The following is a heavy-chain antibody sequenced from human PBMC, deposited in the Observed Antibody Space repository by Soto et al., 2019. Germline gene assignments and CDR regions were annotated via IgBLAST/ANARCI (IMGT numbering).Heavy chain of an antibody. CDR3: ARPIRGSPEDV. CDR1: GFTFSAYW. Sequence: EVQLVESGGGLVQPGGSLRLSCEASGFTFSAYWMGWVRQAPGTGLQWVATLKTDGSEKYYVDSVTGRFTISRDNDKNSLYLQLNTLRAEDTGVYYCARPIRGSPEDVWGQGTTVTVSS. D-gene: IGHD1-20*01. J-gene: IGHJ6*02. V-gene: IGHV3-7*05. CDR2: LKTDGSEK.